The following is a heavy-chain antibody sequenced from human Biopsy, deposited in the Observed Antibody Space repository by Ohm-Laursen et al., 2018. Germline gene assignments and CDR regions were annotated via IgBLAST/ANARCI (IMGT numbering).Heavy chain of an antibody. CDR2: ISTYNGDT. CDR3: ARDDYYYDLDV. V-gene: IGHV1-18*01. CDR1: GYTFTSYG. Sequence: SVKVSCKVSGYTFTSYGIDWVRQAPGQGLEWMGWISTYNGDTNYAQRFQGRVTMTTDTSTSTAYMELRGLTSDDTAVYYCARDDYYYDLDVWGQGTTVTVSS. J-gene: IGHJ6*02.